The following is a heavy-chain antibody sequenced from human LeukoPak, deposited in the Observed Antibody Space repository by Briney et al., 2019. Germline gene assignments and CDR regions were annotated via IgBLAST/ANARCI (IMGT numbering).Heavy chain of an antibody. J-gene: IGHJ4*02. D-gene: IGHD5-12*01. CDR2: ISGSGGST. Sequence: GGSLRLSCAASGFIFSSYAMSWVRQAPGKGLEWVSGISGSGGSTYYADSVKGRLTISGDNSKNTLYLQMNSLRAEDTAVYYCAKDGSVATDLRYYFDYWGQGTLVTVSS. CDR3: AKDGSVATDLRYYFDY. V-gene: IGHV3-23*01. CDR1: GFIFSSYA.